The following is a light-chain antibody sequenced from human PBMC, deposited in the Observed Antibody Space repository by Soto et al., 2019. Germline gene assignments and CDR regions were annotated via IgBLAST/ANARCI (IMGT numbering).Light chain of an antibody. J-gene: IGLJ1*01. V-gene: IGLV2-14*01. CDR1: SSDVGGYNY. Sequence: QSALTQPASVSGSPGQSITISCTGTSSDVGGYNYVCWYQHHPGKAPKLIISEVSNRPSGVSDRFSGSKSGNTASLTISGLQPEDEADYYCTSFTSSTTYVFGNGTK. CDR2: EVS. CDR3: TSFTSSTTYV.